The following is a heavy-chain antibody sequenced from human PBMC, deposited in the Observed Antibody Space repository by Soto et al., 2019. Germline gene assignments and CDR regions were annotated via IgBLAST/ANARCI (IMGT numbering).Heavy chain of an antibody. D-gene: IGHD3-3*01. CDR1: CGAIRGHY. V-gene: IGHV4-4*07. CDR3: ARGQRFSDWFDP. CDR2: IYSSGST. Sequence: SEPLSLPCTVSCGAIRGHYWTWIRQPDGKGLEWIGRIYSSGSTKYNPSLKSRVTMSLDTSKNQISLRLSSVTAADTAVYYCARGQRFSDWFDPWGQGTLVTVSS. J-gene: IGHJ5*02.